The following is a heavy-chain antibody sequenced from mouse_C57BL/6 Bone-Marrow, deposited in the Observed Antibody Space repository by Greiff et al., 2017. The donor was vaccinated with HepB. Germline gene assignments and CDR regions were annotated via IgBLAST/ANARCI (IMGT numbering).Heavy chain of an antibody. V-gene: IGHV1-82*01. J-gene: IGHJ2*01. D-gene: IGHD2-3*01. Sequence: QVQLQQPGPELVKPGASVKISCKASGYAFSSSWMNWVKQRPGKGLEWIGRIYPGDGDTNYNGKFKGKATLTADKSSSTAYMQLSSLTSEDSAVYFCARNGYYLGLFDYWGQGTTLTVSS. CDR2: IYPGDGDT. CDR1: GYAFSSSW. CDR3: ARNGYYLGLFDY.